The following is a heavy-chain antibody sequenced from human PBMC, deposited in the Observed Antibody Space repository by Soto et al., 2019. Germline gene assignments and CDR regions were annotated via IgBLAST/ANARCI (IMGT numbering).Heavy chain of an antibody. V-gene: IGHV4-31*02. Sequence: QVQLQESGPGLVKPSQSLSLTCTVSGGSITSDDYYWSWIRQPPGRGLEWIGYIFYRGRTSYNPSLESRVSISLDTSGHQFSLTLTSVTAADTAVYYCARCRDAFGFDSWGQGTLVTVSS. J-gene: IGHJ4*02. D-gene: IGHD2-15*01. CDR3: ARCRDAFGFDS. CDR2: IFYRGRT. CDR1: GGSITSDDYY.